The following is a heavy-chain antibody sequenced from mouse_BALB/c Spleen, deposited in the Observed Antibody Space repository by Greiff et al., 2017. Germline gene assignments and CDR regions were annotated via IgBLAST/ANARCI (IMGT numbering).Heavy chain of an antibody. CDR1: GYSITSDYA. Sequence: EVKLLESGPGLVKPSQSLSLTCTVTGYSITSDYAWNWIRQFPGNKLEWMGYISYSGSTSYNPSLKSRISITRDTSKNQFFLQLNSVTTEDTATYYCARGPPYYYGSSYAMDYWGQGTSVTVSS. V-gene: IGHV3-2*02. D-gene: IGHD1-1*01. CDR2: ISYSGST. J-gene: IGHJ4*01. CDR3: ARGPPYYYGSSYAMDY.